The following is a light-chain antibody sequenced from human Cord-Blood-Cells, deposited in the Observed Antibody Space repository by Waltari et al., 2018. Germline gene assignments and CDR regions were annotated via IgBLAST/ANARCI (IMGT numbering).Light chain of an antibody. J-gene: IGLJ2*01. V-gene: IGLV2-8*01. CDR3: SSYAGSNNVV. CDR2: EVS. CDR1: SSDVGGYNY. Sequence: QSALTQPPSPSGPPGQSVTISCTGTSSDVGGYNYVSWYQQHPGKAPKPMIYEVSKRPSGVPDRFSGSKSGNTASLTVSGLQAEDEADYYCSSYAGSNNVVFGGGTKLTVL.